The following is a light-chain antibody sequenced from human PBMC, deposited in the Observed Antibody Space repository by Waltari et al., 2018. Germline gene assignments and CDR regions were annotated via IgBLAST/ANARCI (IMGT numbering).Light chain of an antibody. CDR1: QSISRN. CDR3: QQYNNWRT. V-gene: IGKV3-15*01. J-gene: IGKJ2*01. Sequence: EILMTQSPATLSVSPGEGATLSCRASQSISRNLAWYQQKPGQDPRLLIYGASTRAAGVPARFSGSGSATEFTLTINSLQSEDFAVYYCQQYNNWRTFGQGTKLEIK. CDR2: GAS.